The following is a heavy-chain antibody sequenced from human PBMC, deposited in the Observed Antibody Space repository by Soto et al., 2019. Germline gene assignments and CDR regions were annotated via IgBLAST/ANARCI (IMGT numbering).Heavy chain of an antibody. Sequence: GGSLRLSCAASGFTFSSYGMHWVRQAPGKGLEWVAVISYDGSNKYYADSVKGRFTISRDNSKNTLYLQMNSLRAEDTAVYYCAKDLRKVVAGTGRWFDPRGQGTLVTVSS. J-gene: IGHJ5*02. CDR1: GFTFSSYG. CDR3: AKDLRKVVAGTGRWFDP. D-gene: IGHD6-19*01. V-gene: IGHV3-30*18. CDR2: ISYDGSNK.